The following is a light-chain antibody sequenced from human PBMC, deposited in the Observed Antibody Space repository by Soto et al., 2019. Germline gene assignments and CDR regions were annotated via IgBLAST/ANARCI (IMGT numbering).Light chain of an antibody. Sequence: DIVLTQSPGSLSLSPGERATLACRASQSVDSSFLAWYQQKPRQAPRLLIYGASKRATGTPDRFSGSGSGTDFTLTISRLEPEDFAVYYCQQYGSSVTFGQGTNVEIK. V-gene: IGKV3-20*01. CDR2: GAS. CDR3: QQYGSSVT. J-gene: IGKJ1*01. CDR1: QSVDSSF.